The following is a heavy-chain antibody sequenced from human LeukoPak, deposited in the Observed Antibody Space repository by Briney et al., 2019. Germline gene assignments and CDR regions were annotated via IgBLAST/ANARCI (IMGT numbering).Heavy chain of an antibody. CDR2: ISGSGGST. J-gene: IGHJ4*02. D-gene: IGHD3-10*01. V-gene: IGHV3-23*01. CDR3: AKSHYYGSGSIDY. Sequence: GGSLRLSCAASGFTFSSYAMSWVRQAPGKGLEWVSAISGSGGSTYYADSVKGRFTISRDNSKNTPYLQMNSLRAEDTAVYYCAKSHYYGSGSIDYWGQGTLVTVSS. CDR1: GFTFSSYA.